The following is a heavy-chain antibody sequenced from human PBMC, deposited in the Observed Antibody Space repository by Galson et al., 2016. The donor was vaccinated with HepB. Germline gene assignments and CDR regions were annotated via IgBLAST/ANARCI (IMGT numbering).Heavy chain of an antibody. Sequence: SVKVSCKASGYTFSTSGITWVRQAPGQGLEWMGWISVYNGNTNYAQNLQGRLTMTTDTSTSSAYMELRSLRSDDTAVYYCAKSDYYGSAGEYVFWGQGTLVTVSS. J-gene: IGHJ1*01. V-gene: IGHV1-18*01. D-gene: IGHD3-10*01. CDR2: ISVYNGNT. CDR1: GYTFSTSG. CDR3: AKSDYYGSAGEYVF.